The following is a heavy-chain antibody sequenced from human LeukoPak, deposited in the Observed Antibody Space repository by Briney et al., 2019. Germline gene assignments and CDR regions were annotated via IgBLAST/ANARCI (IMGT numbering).Heavy chain of an antibody. CDR2: IKQDGSEK. CDR1: GFTFSSYW. J-gene: IGHJ4*02. Sequence: GGSLRLSCSASGFTFSSYWMSWVRQAPGKGLEWVANIKQDGSEKYYVDSVKGRFTIPRDNSKNTVYLQMNSLRAEDTAVYYCARAGLGAAADVWGQGTPVTVSS. CDR3: ARAGLGAAADV. D-gene: IGHD6-13*01. V-gene: IGHV3-7*01.